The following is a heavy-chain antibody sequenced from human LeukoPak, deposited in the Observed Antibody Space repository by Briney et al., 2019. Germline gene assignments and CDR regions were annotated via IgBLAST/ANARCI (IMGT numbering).Heavy chain of an antibody. CDR2: INNDGSST. V-gene: IGHV3-74*01. D-gene: IGHD5-24*01. Sequence: PGGSLRLSCGASGFTFSSYWMHWVRQAPGKGLVWVSRINNDGSSTSYADSVQGRFTISRDNAKNTLYLQMNSLRAEDTAVYYCAKSGYNRFDYWGQGTLVTVSS. J-gene: IGHJ4*02. CDR1: GFTFSSYW. CDR3: AKSGYNRFDY.